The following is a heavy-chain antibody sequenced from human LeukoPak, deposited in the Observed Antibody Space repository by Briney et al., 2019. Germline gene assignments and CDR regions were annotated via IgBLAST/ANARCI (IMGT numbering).Heavy chain of an antibody. CDR2: IYYSGST. CDR3: ARAFRMYALHNWFDP. Sequence: SETLSLTCTVSGGSISSYYWSWIRQPPGKGLEWIGYIYYSGSTNYNPSLKSRVTISVDTSKNQFSLKLSSVTAADTAVYYCARAFRMYALHNWFDPWGQGTLVTVSS. CDR1: GGSISSYY. V-gene: IGHV4-59*01. J-gene: IGHJ5*02. D-gene: IGHD2-8*01.